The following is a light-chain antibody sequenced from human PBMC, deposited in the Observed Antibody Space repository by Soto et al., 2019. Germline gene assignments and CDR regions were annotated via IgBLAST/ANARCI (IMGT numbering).Light chain of an antibody. CDR1: QGIRSD. CDR3: IQDYNFPWA. V-gene: IGKV1-6*01. Sequence: IQMTQSPSSLSASVGDRVTISCRASQGIRSDLAWYQQKPGKVPKLLIYGASKLESGVPSRFSGSGFGTDFTLTISSLQPEDFATYYCIQDYNFPWAFGQWTKVEIK. J-gene: IGKJ1*01. CDR2: GAS.